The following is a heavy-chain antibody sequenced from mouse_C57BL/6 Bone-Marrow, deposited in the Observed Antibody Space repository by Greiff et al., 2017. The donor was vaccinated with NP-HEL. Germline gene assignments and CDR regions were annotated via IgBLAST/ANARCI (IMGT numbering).Heavy chain of an antibody. Sequence: QVQLQQSGPELVKPGASVKISCKASGYAFSSSWMNWVKQRPGKGLEWIGRIYPGDGDTTYNGKFKGKATLTADKSSSTAYMQLSSLTSEESAVYFCARRAFITTVVATKYFDYWGQGTTLTVSS. V-gene: IGHV1-82*01. CDR3: ARRAFITTVVATKYFDY. D-gene: IGHD1-1*01. CDR1: GYAFSSSW. J-gene: IGHJ2*01. CDR2: IYPGDGDT.